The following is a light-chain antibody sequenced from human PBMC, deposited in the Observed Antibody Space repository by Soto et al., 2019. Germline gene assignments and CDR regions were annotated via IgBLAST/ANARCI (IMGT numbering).Light chain of an antibody. CDR2: DAA. V-gene: IGKV1-5*01. J-gene: IGKJ4*01. CDR3: QQYRSFSPLT. Sequence: QLTQSPSSLSASVGDRVTINCRASQSISMWLAWYQQKSGKAPKLLIYDAAKLESGVPSRFSGSGYGTEFTHTISSLQPDDFANYYCQQYRSFSPLTFGGGTKVDIK. CDR1: QSISMW.